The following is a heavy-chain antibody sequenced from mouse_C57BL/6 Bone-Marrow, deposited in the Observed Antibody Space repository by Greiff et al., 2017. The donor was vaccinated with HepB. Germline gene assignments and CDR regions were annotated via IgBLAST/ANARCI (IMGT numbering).Heavy chain of an antibody. CDR2: IYPGDGDT. Sequence: ESGAELVKPGASVKISCKASGYAFSSYWMNWVKQRPGKGLEWIGQIYPGDGDTNYNGKFKGKATLTADKSSSTAYMQLSSLTSEDSAVYFCARRITTVVAHWYFDVWGTGTTVTVSS. V-gene: IGHV1-80*01. D-gene: IGHD1-1*01. J-gene: IGHJ1*03. CDR1: GYAFSSYW. CDR3: ARRITTVVAHWYFDV.